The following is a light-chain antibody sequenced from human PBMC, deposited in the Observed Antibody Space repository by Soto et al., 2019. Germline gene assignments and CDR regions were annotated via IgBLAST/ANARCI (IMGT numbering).Light chain of an antibody. CDR1: SSDVGGYNY. CDR2: EVS. V-gene: IGLV2-14*01. CDR3: SSYTSSSTWV. Sequence: QSALTQPASVSGSPGQSITISCTGTSSDVGGYNYVSWYQQHPGKAPKLMIYEVSNRPSGVSNRFSGSKSGNTASLTISVLQAEEEADYYCSSYTSSSTWVFGGGTKVTVL. J-gene: IGLJ3*02.